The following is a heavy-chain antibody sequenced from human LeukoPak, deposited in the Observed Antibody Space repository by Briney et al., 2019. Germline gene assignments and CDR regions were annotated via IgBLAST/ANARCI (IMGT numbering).Heavy chain of an antibody. V-gene: IGHV3-23*01. CDR3: ARDLYYDAFPSAFDI. Sequence: GGSLRLSCAASGFTFSNYAMSWVRQAPGKGLEWVSAISGSGGSTYYADSVKGRFTISRDNSKNTLYLQMHSLRAEDTAVYYCARDLYYDAFPSAFDIWGQGTMVTVSS. CDR2: ISGSGGST. CDR1: GFTFSNYA. D-gene: IGHD3-22*01. J-gene: IGHJ3*02.